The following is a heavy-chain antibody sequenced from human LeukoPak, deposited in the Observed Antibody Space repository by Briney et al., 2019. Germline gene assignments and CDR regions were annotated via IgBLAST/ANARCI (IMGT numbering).Heavy chain of an antibody. CDR3: AREDYGGPSTLFDP. D-gene: IGHD4-23*01. V-gene: IGHV4-39*07. Sequence: PSETLSLTCTVSGGSISSSSYFWGWIRQPPGKGLEWIGSIYYTGSTFYNPSLKSRVTISVDTSKNQFSLKLSSVTAADTAVYYCAREDYGGPSTLFDPWGQGTLVTVSS. J-gene: IGHJ5*02. CDR2: IYYTGST. CDR1: GGSISSSSYF.